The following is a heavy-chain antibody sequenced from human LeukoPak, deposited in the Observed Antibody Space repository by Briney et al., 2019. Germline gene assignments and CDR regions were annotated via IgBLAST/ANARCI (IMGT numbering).Heavy chain of an antibody. V-gene: IGHV3-30*18. D-gene: IGHD3-22*01. CDR3: AKGDNYYDSSCYYYVRALFDY. Sequence: GGSLRLSCAASGFTFSSYGMHWVRQAPGKGLEWVAGTSYNGNIKYYADYVKGRFSISRDNSKNTLYLQMDSLRAEDTAVYYCAKGDNYYDSSCYYYVRALFDYWGQGTLVTVSS. J-gene: IGHJ4*02. CDR1: GFTFSSYG. CDR2: TSYNGNIK.